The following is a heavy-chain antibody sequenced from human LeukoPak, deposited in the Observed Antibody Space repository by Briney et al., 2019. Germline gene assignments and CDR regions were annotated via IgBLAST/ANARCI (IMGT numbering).Heavy chain of an antibody. D-gene: IGHD3-10*01. CDR2: ISSGNTYI. CDR1: GFTFITYS. J-gene: IGHJ4*02. CDR3: ARDARGSGSYPYYFDY. V-gene: IGHV3-21*01. Sequence: GGSLRLSCAASGFTFITYSMNWVRQAPGKGLEWVSSISSGNTYIYYAGSVKGRFTISRDNAKNSLYLQMNSLRAEDTAVYYCARDARGSGSYPYYFDYWGQGTLVTVSS.